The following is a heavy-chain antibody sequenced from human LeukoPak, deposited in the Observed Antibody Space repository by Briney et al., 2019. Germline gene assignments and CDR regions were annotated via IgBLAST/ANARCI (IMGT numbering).Heavy chain of an antibody. Sequence: PSETLSLTCTVSGGSISSSSYYWGWIRQPPGTGLEWIGSIYYSGSTYYNPSLKSRVTISVDTSKNQFSLKLSSVTAADTAVYYCARLNSVYDSSGYEGSWFDPWGQGTLVTVSS. CDR2: IYYSGST. CDR3: ARLNSVYDSSGYEGSWFDP. J-gene: IGHJ5*02. V-gene: IGHV4-39*01. D-gene: IGHD3-22*01. CDR1: GGSISSSSYY.